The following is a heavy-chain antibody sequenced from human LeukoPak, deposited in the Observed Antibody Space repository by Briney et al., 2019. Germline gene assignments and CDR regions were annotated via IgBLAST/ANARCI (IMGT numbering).Heavy chain of an antibody. CDR3: ARGYHYGSGLGMDV. Sequence: SETLSLTCAVYGGSFSGYYWSWIRQPPGKGLEWIGEINHSGSTNYNPSLKSRVTISVDTSKNQFSLKLSSVTAADTAVYYCARGYHYGSGLGMDVWGQGTTVTVSS. CDR1: GGSFSGYY. J-gene: IGHJ6*02. CDR2: INHSGST. V-gene: IGHV4-34*01. D-gene: IGHD3-10*01.